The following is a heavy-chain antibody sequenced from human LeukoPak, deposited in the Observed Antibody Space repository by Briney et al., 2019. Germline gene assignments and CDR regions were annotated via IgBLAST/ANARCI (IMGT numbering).Heavy chain of an antibody. CDR3: ARQYCRGGSCYRYFDY. CDR2: IYPGDSKT. V-gene: IGHV5-51*01. CDR1: GYSFTTYW. D-gene: IGHD2-15*01. Sequence: GESLKISCQGYGYSFTTYWIAWVRQMPGKGLEWMGIIYPGDSKTKYSPSFQGQVTFSADRSISTAYLQWSSLKASDTAMYYCARQYCRGGSCYRYFDYWGQGTLVTVSS. J-gene: IGHJ4*02.